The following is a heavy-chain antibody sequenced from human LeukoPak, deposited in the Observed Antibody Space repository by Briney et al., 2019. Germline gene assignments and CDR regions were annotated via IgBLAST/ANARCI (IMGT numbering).Heavy chain of an antibody. CDR2: FDPEDGET. Sequence: ASVKVSCKVSGYTLTELSMHWVRQAPGKGLEWMGGFDPEDGETIYAQKFQGRVTMTEDTSTDTAYMELSSLRSEDTAVYYCATGSEGKYWGWLRLSYYYWGQGTLVTVSS. CDR3: ATGSEGKYWGWLRLSYYY. J-gene: IGHJ4*02. V-gene: IGHV1-24*01. D-gene: IGHD5-12*01. CDR1: GYTLTELS.